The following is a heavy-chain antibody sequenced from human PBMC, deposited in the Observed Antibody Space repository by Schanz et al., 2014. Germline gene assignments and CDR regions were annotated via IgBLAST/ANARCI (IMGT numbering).Heavy chain of an antibody. J-gene: IGHJ3*01. CDR3: ARDGGRDGYNLAFDV. Sequence: EQVLESGGGFVQPGGSLRLSCATSGFTVNTNYMSWVRQAPGKGLEWISSMYINSGSTQYADSVKGRFIISRDSSKNTLFLQMNSLRAEDTAVYFCARDGGRDGYNLAFDVWGQGTLVTVSS. D-gene: IGHD5-12*01. V-gene: IGHV3-53*01. CDR1: GFTVNTNY. CDR2: MYINSGST.